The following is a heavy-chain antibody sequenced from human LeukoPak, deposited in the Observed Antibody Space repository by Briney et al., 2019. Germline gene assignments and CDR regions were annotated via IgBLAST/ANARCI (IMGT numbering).Heavy chain of an antibody. J-gene: IGHJ4*02. CDR1: GFTFSNYE. Sequence: GGSLRLSCAASGFTFSNYEMNWVRQAPGKGLEWVAVISYDGSNKYYTDSVKGRFTISRDNAKNSLYLQMNSLRAEDTAVYYCAREWSGMIVVDYWGQGTLVTVSS. CDR2: ISYDGSNK. CDR3: AREWSGMIVVDY. D-gene: IGHD3-22*01. V-gene: IGHV3-30*04.